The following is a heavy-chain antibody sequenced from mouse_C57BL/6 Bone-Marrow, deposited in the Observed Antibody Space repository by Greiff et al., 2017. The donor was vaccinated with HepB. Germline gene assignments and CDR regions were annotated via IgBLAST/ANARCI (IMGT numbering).Heavy chain of an antibody. J-gene: IGHJ3*01. D-gene: IGHD1-1*01. V-gene: IGHV1-4*01. Sequence: QVQLKQSGAELARPGASVKMSCKASGYTFTSYTMHWVNQRPGQGLEWIGYINPSSGYTKYNQKFKDKATLTADKSSSTAYMQLSSLTSEDSAVYYCARIYYYFFGVFAYWGQGTLVTVSA. CDR3: ARIYYYFFGVFAY. CDR2: INPSSGYT. CDR1: GYTFTSYT.